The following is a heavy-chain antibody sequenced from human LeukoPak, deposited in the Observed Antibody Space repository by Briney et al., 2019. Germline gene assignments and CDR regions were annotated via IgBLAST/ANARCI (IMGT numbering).Heavy chain of an antibody. CDR3: AREAHNGDLIDFYY. J-gene: IGHJ4*02. V-gene: IGHV3-21*01. CDR2: ISSSSSYI. CDR1: GFTFDDYA. Sequence: GRSLRLSCAASGFTFDDYAMHWVRQAPGKGLEWVSSISSSSSYIYYADSVKGRFTISRDNAKNSLYLQMNSLRAEDTAVYYCAREAHNGDLIDFYYWGQGTLVTASS. D-gene: IGHD4-17*01.